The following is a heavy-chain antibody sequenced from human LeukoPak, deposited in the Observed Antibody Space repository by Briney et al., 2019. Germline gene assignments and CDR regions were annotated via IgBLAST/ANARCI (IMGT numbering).Heavy chain of an antibody. CDR2: ISTSGGST. CDR3: AKEPYSGSQLLDY. J-gene: IGHJ4*02. D-gene: IGHD1-26*01. Sequence: GGSLRLSCAASGFTFSSHAMSWVRQAPGKGLEWVSAISTSGGSTYYADSVKGRFTISRDNSKNTLYLQMNSLRAEDTAVYYCAKEPYSGSQLLDYWGQGTPVTVSS. V-gene: IGHV3-23*01. CDR1: GFTFSSHA.